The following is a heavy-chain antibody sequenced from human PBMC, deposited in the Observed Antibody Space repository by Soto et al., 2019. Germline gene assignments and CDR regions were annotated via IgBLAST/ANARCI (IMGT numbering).Heavy chain of an antibody. Sequence: SETLSLTCTVSGGSISSYYWSWIRQPPGKGLEWIGYIYYSGSTNYNPSLKSRVTISVDTSKNQFSLKLSSVIAADTAVYYCAGGGSTVVATRRLIDVWAKGTTVTVSS. CDR3: AGGGSTVVATRRLIDV. CDR2: IYYSGST. D-gene: IGHD2-2*01. J-gene: IGHJ6*03. CDR1: GGSISSYY. V-gene: IGHV4-59*08.